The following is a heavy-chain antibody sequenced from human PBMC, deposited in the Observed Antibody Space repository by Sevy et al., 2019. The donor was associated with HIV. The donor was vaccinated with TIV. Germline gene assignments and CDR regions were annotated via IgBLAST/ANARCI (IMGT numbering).Heavy chain of an antibody. Sequence: GGSLRLSCAASALTFSTYAMTWVRQAPGKGLEWVSPISGSGGTIYYADSVKGRFTISRDNSKNTLYLQINSLRAEDTAVYYCAKARDCSGGGCYYYFDHWGQGTLVTVSS. D-gene: IGHD2-15*01. J-gene: IGHJ4*02. V-gene: IGHV3-23*01. CDR1: ALTFSTYA. CDR2: ISGSGGTI. CDR3: AKARDCSGGGCYYYFDH.